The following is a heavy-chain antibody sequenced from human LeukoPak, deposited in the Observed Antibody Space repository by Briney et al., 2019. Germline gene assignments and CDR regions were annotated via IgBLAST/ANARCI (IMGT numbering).Heavy chain of an antibody. CDR2: ISYDGSNK. D-gene: IGHD6-13*01. CDR3: ARDPRGAAAGTINWFDP. Sequence: GGSLRLSCAASGFTFSSYAMHWVRQAPGKGLEWVAVISYDGSNKYYADPVKGRFTISRDNSKNTLYLQMNSLRAEDTAVYYCARDPRGAAAGTINWFDPWGQGTLVTVSS. V-gene: IGHV3-30*04. J-gene: IGHJ5*02. CDR1: GFTFSSYA.